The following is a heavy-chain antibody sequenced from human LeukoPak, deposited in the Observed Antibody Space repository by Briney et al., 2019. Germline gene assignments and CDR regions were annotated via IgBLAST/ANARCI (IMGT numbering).Heavy chain of an antibody. V-gene: IGHV4-59*08. CDR2: IYYSGST. J-gene: IGHJ4*02. D-gene: IGHD2-2*03. CDR3: ASGYCSSTSCYPLDY. Sequence: SETLSLTCTVSGGSISSYYWSWIRQPPGKGLEWIGCIYYSGSTNYNPSLKSRVTISVDTSKNQFSLKLSSVTAADMAVYYCASGYCSSTSCYPLDYWGQGTLVTVSS. CDR1: GGSISSYY.